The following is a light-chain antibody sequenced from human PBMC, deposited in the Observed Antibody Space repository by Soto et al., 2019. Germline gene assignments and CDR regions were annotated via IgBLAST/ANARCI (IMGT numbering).Light chain of an antibody. CDR1: SSNIGNNY. Sequence: QSALTQPPSVSAAPRQKVTISCSGSSSNIGNNYVSWYQQLPGTDPQLLIYDNNNRPSGIPDRFSGSKSGTSATLGITGLQTGDEADYYCGTWDSSLSAVVFGGGTKLTVL. CDR3: GTWDSSLSAVV. CDR2: DNN. V-gene: IGLV1-51*01. J-gene: IGLJ2*01.